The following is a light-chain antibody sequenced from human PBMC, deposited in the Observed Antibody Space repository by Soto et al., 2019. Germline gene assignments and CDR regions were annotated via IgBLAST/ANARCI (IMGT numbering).Light chain of an antibody. J-gene: IGLJ1*01. CDR2: EVR. CDR3: CSYTINSLWV. V-gene: IGLV2-14*03. CDR1: SSDVGGYHY. Sequence: QSALTQPASVSGSPGQSITISCTGTSSDVGGYHYVSWYQQHPGKAPKLIIYEVRSRPSGISNRFSGSKSGNTPSLTIPGLQADDDADYYCCSYTINSLWVFGTGTKLTVL.